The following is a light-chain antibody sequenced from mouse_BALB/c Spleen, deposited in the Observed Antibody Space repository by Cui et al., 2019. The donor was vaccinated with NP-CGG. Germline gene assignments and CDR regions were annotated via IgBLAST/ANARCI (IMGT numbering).Light chain of an antibody. CDR1: TGAVTNSNY. J-gene: IGLJ1*01. V-gene: IGLV1*01. CDR2: GTN. Sequence: QAVVTQESARTTSPGETLTLTCRSSTGAVTNSNYADWVQEKPDHLFTGLIGGTNNRAPGVPARFSGSLIGDKAAHTITGAQTEDEAIYFCALWYSNHWVFGGGTKLTVL. CDR3: ALWYSNHWV.